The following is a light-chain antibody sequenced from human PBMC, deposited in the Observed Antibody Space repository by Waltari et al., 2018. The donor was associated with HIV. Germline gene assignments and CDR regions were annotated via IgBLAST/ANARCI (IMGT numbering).Light chain of an antibody. V-gene: IGLV2-14*03. CDR1: NDVGTFTY. Sequence: QSALTQPASVSGSPGQSITISCSNDVGTFTYVSWYQQHPGKAPKVIIYDVNNRPSGVSNRFSGSKSGMTASLTISGLRIEDEADYYCSSYTGLIALFGGGTKLTVL. J-gene: IGLJ2*01. CDR2: DVN. CDR3: SSYTGLIAL.